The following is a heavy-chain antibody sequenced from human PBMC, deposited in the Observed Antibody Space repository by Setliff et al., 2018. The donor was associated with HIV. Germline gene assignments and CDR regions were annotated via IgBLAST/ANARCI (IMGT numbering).Heavy chain of an antibody. V-gene: IGHV4-59*11. CDR2: IYSTGST. D-gene: IGHD4-17*01. J-gene: IGHJ4*02. CDR3: AKGAGFYGDYTFDH. CDR1: GGSISSHC. Sequence: SETLSLTCTVSGGSISSHCWSWIRQSPGRELEWIGYIYSTGSTNYNPSLQSRVSISMDASKNKFSLKVTSVTSADTAVYYCAKGAGFYGDYTFDHWGRGRQVTVSS.